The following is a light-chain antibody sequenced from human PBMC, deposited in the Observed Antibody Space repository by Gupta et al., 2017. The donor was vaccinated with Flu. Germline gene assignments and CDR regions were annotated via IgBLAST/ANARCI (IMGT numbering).Light chain of an antibody. J-gene: IGLJ2*01. CDR2: SNN. CDR1: NSNIGTNL. V-gene: IGLV1-44*01. CDR3: AAWDDSLNGCV. Sequence: QSVVTQPPSVSGTPGPRVTISCSGSNSNIGTNLVNWYQQLPGTAPKLLIYSNNQRPSGVPDRFSGSKSGPSASLAISGLQSEDEADYYCAAWDDSLNGCVFGGGTKVTVL.